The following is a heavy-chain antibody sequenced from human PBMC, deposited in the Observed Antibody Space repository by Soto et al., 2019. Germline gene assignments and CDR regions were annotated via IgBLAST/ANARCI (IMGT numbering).Heavy chain of an antibody. CDR3: ARERYSNNWDAFDI. Sequence: ASVKVSCKASGGSFSNFGISWVRQAPGQGLEWMGGIVPVFGRPNYAQRFRGRLTITADESTSTGYMELISLRSDDTAVYYCARERYSNNWDAFDIWGQGTMVTVSS. J-gene: IGHJ3*02. D-gene: IGHD6-13*01. V-gene: IGHV1-69*13. CDR1: GGSFSNFG. CDR2: IVPVFGRP.